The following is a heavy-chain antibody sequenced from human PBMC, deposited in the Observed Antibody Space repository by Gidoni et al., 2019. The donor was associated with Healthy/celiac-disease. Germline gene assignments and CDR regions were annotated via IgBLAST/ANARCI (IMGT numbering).Heavy chain of an antibody. CDR2: ISSSSSTI. Sequence: EVQLVASGGGLVQPGGSLRLSCAASGFTFSSYSMNWVRQAPGKGLEWVSYISSSSSTIYYADSVKGRFTISRDNAKNSLYLQMNSLRAEDTAVYYCARGSSGWPFGYWGQGTLVTVSS. CDR3: ARGSSGWPFGY. D-gene: IGHD6-19*01. CDR1: GFTFSSYS. J-gene: IGHJ4*02. V-gene: IGHV3-48*01.